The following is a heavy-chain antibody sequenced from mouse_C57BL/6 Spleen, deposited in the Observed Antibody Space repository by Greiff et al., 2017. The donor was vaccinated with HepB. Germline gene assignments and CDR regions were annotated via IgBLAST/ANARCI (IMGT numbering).Heavy chain of an antibody. CDR2: ISSGSSTI. CDR3: ARRSSYAMDY. J-gene: IGHJ4*01. CDR1: GFTFSDYG. Sequence: EVKLVESGGGLVKPGGSLKLSCAASGFTFSDYGMHWVRQAPEKGLEWVAYISSGSSTIYYADTVKGRFTISRDNVKNTLFLQMTSLRSEDTAMYYCARRSSYAMDYWGQGTSVTVSS. V-gene: IGHV5-17*01.